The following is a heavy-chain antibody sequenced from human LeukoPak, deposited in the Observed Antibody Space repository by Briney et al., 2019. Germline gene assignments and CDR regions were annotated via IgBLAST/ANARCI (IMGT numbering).Heavy chain of an antibody. Sequence: ASVKVSCKASGYTFTSYGVSWVRQAPGQGLEWMGWISVYNGNTNYAQKFQGRVTMTSDTSTSTAYMELRSLRSDDTAVYYCARDIPDIVGLPAALDAFDIWGQGTMVTVSS. J-gene: IGHJ3*02. V-gene: IGHV1-18*01. CDR3: ARDIPDIVGLPAALDAFDI. CDR1: GYTFTSYG. D-gene: IGHD2-2*01. CDR2: ISVYNGNT.